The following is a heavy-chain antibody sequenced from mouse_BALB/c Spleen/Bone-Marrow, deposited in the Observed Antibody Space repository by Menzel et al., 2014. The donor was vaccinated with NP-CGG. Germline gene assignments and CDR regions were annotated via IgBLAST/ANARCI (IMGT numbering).Heavy chain of an antibody. CDR1: GFNIXDTY. CDR3: ASYYYGHYFDY. CDR2: IDPANGNT. J-gene: IGHJ2*01. D-gene: IGHD1-1*01. V-gene: IGHV14-3*02. Sequence: VQLQQSGAELVKPGASVKLSCTASGFNIXDTYMHWVKQRPEQGLEWIGRIDPANGNTKYDPKLQGKATITADTSSNTAYLQLSSLTSEDTAVYYCASYYYGHYFDYWGQGTTLTVSS.